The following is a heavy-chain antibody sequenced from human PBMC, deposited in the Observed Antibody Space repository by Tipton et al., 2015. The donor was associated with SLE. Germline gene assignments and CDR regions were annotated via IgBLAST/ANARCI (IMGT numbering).Heavy chain of an antibody. CDR1: GGSISSGGYY. D-gene: IGHD1-26*01. CDR2: IYNSGSA. J-gene: IGHJ6*03. Sequence: TLSLTCTVSGGSISSGGYYWSWIRQHPGKGLEWIGHIYNSGSAHYNPSLQSRVIISGDTSKNQFSLELTYVTAADTAVYYCARGYSGSYYYYYYMDVWGKGTTVTVSS. CDR3: ARGYSGSYYYYYYMDV. V-gene: IGHV4-31*03.